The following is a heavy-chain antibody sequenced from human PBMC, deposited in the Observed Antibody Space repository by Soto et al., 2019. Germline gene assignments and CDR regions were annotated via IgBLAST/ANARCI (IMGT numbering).Heavy chain of an antibody. Sequence: SETLSLTCTVSGGSISSSSYYWGWIRQPPGKGLEWIGSIYYSGSTYYNPSLKSRVTISVDTSKNQFSLKLSSVTAADTAVYYCARLVSLFDFWSGYYSGWFDPWGQGTLVTV. J-gene: IGHJ5*02. CDR3: ARLVSLFDFWSGYYSGWFDP. D-gene: IGHD3-3*01. V-gene: IGHV4-39*01. CDR2: IYYSGST. CDR1: GGSISSSSYY.